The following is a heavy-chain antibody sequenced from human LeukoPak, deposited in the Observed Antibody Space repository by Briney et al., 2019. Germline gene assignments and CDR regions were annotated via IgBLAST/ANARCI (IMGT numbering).Heavy chain of an antibody. CDR3: ARPRTMYSSSSGLDY. J-gene: IGHJ4*02. CDR2: IYPGDSHT. D-gene: IGHD6-6*01. CDR1: GSNFITYW. Sequence: GASLKISCKASGSNFITYWIGWVRQLPGKGLEWMGIIYPGDSHTRYSPSFEGQVTISADKSTSTAYLQWSTLKASDTAMYYCARPRTMYSSSSGLDYWGQGTLVTVSS. V-gene: IGHV5-51*01.